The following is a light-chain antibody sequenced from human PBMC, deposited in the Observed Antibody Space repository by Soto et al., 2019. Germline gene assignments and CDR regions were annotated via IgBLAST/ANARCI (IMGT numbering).Light chain of an antibody. CDR2: DVS. CDR3: SSFTSSVTYV. Sequence: QSVLTQPASVSGSPGQSITISCTGTSSDVGGHNSVSWYRQDPGKAPKLMIYDVSNRPSGVSDRFSGSKSGNTASLTISGLQIEDEADYYCSSFTSSVTYVFGTGTNVT. CDR1: SSDVGGHNS. J-gene: IGLJ1*01. V-gene: IGLV2-14*01.